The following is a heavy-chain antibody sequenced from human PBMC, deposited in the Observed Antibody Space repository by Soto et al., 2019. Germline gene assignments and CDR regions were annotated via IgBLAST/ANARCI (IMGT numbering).Heavy chain of an antibody. CDR3: ASDILEWYHRAVGMGV. D-gene: IGHD3-3*01. CDR1: GVTFSSYA. J-gene: IGHJ6*02. CDR2: ISGSGGST. V-gene: IGHV3-23*01. Sequence: PGGSLGISSAAYGVTFSSYAMRWVGQAPGKGLEWVSAISGSGGSTYYADSVKGRFTISRDNSKNTLYLQMNSLRAEDTAVYYCASDILEWYHRAVGMGVWGPGTSGTV.